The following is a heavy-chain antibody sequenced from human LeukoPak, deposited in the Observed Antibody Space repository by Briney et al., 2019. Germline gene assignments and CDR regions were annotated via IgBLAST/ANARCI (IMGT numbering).Heavy chain of an antibody. D-gene: IGHD6-6*01. CDR3: ARGLEYSSSSRYYYYMDV. J-gene: IGHJ6*03. CDR1: GGSFSGYY. CDR2: INHSGST. V-gene: IGHV4-34*01. Sequence: SETLSLTCAVYGGSFSGYYWSWIRQPPGKGLEWIGEINHSGSTNYNPSLKSRVTISVDTSKNQFSLKLSSVTAADTPVYYCARGLEYSSSSRYYYYMDVWGKGTTVTVSS.